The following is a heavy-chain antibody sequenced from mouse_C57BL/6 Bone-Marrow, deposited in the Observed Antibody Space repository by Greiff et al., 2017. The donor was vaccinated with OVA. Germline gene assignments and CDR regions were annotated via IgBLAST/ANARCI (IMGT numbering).Heavy chain of an antibody. CDR1: GFTFSSYA. CDR3: ARDRYYGPFAY. V-gene: IGHV5-4*01. D-gene: IGHD1-1*01. CDR2: ISDGGSYT. J-gene: IGHJ3*01. Sequence: DVMLVESGGGLVKPGGSLKLSCAASGFTFSSYAMSWVRQTPEKRLEWVATISDGGSYTYYPDNVKGRFTISRDNAKNNLYLQMSHLKSEDTAMYYCARDRYYGPFAYWGQGTLVTVSA.